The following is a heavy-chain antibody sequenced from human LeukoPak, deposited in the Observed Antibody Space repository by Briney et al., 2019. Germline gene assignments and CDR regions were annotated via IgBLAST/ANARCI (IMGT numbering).Heavy chain of an antibody. D-gene: IGHD6-19*01. CDR2: LFHSGTT. J-gene: IGHJ4*02. V-gene: IGHV4-38-2*02. CDR3: ARRSSGWTGADYSKYFDY. CDR1: GYSFSSGFY. Sequence: SETLSLTCSVSGYSFSSGFYWGWIRQPPGKGLEWIGSLFHSGTTYYNSSLKSRVAISVDTSKNRFSLKLSSVTAADTAVYYCARRSSGWTGADYSKYFDYWGQGTLVTVSS.